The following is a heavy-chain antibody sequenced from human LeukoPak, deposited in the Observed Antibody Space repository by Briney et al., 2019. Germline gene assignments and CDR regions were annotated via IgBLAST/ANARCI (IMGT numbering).Heavy chain of an antibody. CDR1: GFNFSSFV. D-gene: IGHD4-23*01. CDR3: AKSKDYGGNSPYFDY. CDR2: ISASGRST. Sequence: GGSLRLSCAGSGFNFSSFVTTWVRQAPGKGLEWVSSISASGRSTYYADSVKGRFTISRDNSKNTLYLQMNSLRAEDTAVYYCAKSKDYGGNSPYFDYWGQGTLVTVSS. J-gene: IGHJ4*02. V-gene: IGHV3-23*01.